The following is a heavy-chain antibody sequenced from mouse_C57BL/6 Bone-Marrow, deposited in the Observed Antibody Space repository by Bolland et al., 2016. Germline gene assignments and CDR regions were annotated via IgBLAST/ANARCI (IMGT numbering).Heavy chain of an antibody. CDR3: ARATVVALFDY. Sequence: NNYNPSLKNRISITRDTSKNQFFLKLNSVTTEDTATYYCARATVVALFDYWGQGTT. CDR2: N. V-gene: IGHV3-6*01. D-gene: IGHD1-1*01. J-gene: IGHJ2*01.